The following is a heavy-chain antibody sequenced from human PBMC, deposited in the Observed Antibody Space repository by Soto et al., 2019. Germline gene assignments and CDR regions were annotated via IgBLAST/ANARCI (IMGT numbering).Heavy chain of an antibody. CDR3: ARQAPWSSSWYEGFAFDI. V-gene: IGHV4-39*01. D-gene: IGHD6-13*01. CDR1: DGSISSRSYH. CDR2: IYYSGST. Sequence: PSQTLSLPCTVSDGSISSRSYHWSWIRQPPGKGLEWIGSIYYSGSTYYNPSLKSRVTISVDTSKNQFSLKLSSVTAADTAVYYCARQAPWSSSWYEGFAFDIWGQGTMVTVSS. J-gene: IGHJ3*02.